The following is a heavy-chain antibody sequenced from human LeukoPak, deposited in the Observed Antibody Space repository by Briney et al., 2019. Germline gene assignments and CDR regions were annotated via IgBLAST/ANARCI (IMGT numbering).Heavy chain of an antibody. V-gene: IGHV3-30*01. CDR1: GFTFSSYA. D-gene: IGHD5-24*01. CDR2: ISYDGSNK. Sequence: GGSLRLSCAASGFTFSSYAMHWVRQAPGKGLEWVAVISYDGSNKYYADSVKGRFTISRDNSKNTLYLRMNSLRAEDTAVYYCARGNNPLTQQYFDYWGQGTLVTVSS. CDR3: ARGNNPLTQQYFDY. J-gene: IGHJ4*02.